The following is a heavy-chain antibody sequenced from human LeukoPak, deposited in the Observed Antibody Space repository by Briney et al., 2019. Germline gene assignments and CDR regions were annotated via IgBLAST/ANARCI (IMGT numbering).Heavy chain of an antibody. J-gene: IGHJ4*02. V-gene: IGHV5-51*01. CDR3: ARHNNWGFDY. Sequence: GESLKISCKASGYSFASYWIGWVRQMSGKGLEWMAIIHPNDASTIYSPSFQGQVTISADKSISTAYLQWSTLKASDTAIYYSARHNNWGFDYWDRGTLLTVSS. CDR1: GYSFASYW. D-gene: IGHD7-27*01. CDR2: IHPNDAST.